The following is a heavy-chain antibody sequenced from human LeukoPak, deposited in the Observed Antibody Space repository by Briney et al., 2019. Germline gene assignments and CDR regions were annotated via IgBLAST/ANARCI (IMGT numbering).Heavy chain of an antibody. CDR3: ARDEATRDFWSGYRFEY. D-gene: IGHD3-3*01. Sequence: SETLSLTCAVYGGSFSGYYWSWIRQPPGKGLEWIGEINHSGSTNYNPSLKSRVTISVDTSKNQFSLKLSPVTAADTAVYYCARDEATRDFWSGYRFEYWGQGTLVTVSS. J-gene: IGHJ4*02. CDR1: GGSFSGYY. CDR2: INHSGST. V-gene: IGHV4-34*01.